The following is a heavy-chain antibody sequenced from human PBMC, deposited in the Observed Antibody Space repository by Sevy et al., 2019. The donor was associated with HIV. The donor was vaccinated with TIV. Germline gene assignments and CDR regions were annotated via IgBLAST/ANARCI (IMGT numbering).Heavy chain of an antibody. CDR1: GGSISSSYY. J-gene: IGHJ6*02. V-gene: IGHV4-39*01. CDR2: IYYTGST. CDR3: AKLETVYYYGMDV. D-gene: IGHD1-1*01. Sequence: SETLSLTCNVSGGSISSSYYWGWIRQPRGKGLEWIGHIYYTGSTDYKTSLKSRITVTVDRSKNQLSLRLTTVTAADTAVYYSAKLETVYYYGMDVWGQGIMVTVSS.